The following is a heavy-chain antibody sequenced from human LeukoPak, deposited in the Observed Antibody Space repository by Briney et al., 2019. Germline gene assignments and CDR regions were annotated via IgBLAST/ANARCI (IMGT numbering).Heavy chain of an antibody. CDR2: INHSGIT. J-gene: IGHJ4*02. CDR1: GRSFSGYY. CDR3: ARGLRDLDY. Sequence: KASETLSLTCAVYGRSFSGYYWTWIRQTPGKGLEWIGEINHSGITDYNPSLKSRVTISVDTSKNQFSLKLSSVTAADTAVYYCARGLRDLDYWGQGTLVTVSS. D-gene: IGHD2-21*02. V-gene: IGHV4-34*01.